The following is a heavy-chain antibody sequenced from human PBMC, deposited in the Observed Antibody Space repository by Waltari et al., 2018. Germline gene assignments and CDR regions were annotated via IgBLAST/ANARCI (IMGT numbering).Heavy chain of an antibody. CDR1: GFTFSSYS. Sequence: EVQLVESGGGLVKPGGSLRLSCAASGFTFSSYSMNWVRQAPGTGLEWVSSISSSSRYIYYADSVKGRFTISRDNAKNSLYLQMNSLRAEDTAVYYCARDSDDFINYYYYYGMDVWGQGTTVTVSS. V-gene: IGHV3-21*01. CDR3: ARDSDDFINYYYYYGMDV. J-gene: IGHJ6*02. D-gene: IGHD3-3*01. CDR2: ISSSSRYI.